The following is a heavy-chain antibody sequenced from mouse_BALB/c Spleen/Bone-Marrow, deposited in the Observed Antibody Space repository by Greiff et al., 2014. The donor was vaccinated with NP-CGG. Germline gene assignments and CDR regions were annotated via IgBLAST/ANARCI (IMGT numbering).Heavy chain of an antibody. Sequence: QVQLKDSGPGLVAPSQSLSFTCTVSGFSLTDHGLHWVRQPPGKGLEWLGVIWADGSTNYNSALMTRLSISKGNSKRQVFFKMNSLQTDDTAMYYCARITAATGAMDYWGQGTSVTVSS. CDR1: GFSLTDHG. J-gene: IGHJ4*01. D-gene: IGHD1-2*01. CDR3: ARITAATGAMDY. CDR2: IWADGST. V-gene: IGHV2-9*02.